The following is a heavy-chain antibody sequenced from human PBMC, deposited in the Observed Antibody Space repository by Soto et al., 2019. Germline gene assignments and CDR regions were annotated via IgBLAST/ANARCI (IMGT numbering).Heavy chain of an antibody. CDR1: GGSISSYY. V-gene: IGHV4-59*01. J-gene: IGHJ4*02. CDR2: ISYSGST. D-gene: IGHD3-10*01. CDR3: ANVRVPGPHPQYYFAF. Sequence: PSETLSLTCTVSGGSISSYYWSWIRQPPGKGLEWIGYISYSGSTNFSPSLKSRVTISVDTSKNQFSLKLSSVTAADTAVYYCANVRVPGPHPQYYFAFWGQGTLVTVSS.